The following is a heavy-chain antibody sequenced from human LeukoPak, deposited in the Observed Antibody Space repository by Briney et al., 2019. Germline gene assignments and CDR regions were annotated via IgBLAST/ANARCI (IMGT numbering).Heavy chain of an antibody. CDR1: GFTFSSYS. V-gene: IGHV3-21*04. J-gene: IGHJ4*02. CDR2: ISSSSSYI. Sequence: GGSLRLSCAASGFTFSSYSMNWVRQAPGKGLEWVSSISSSSSYIYYADSVKGRFTISRDNAKNSLYLQMNSLRAEDTAVYYCARGTSVDPSFDYWGQGTLVTVSS. D-gene: IGHD3-3*01. CDR3: ARGTSVDPSFDY.